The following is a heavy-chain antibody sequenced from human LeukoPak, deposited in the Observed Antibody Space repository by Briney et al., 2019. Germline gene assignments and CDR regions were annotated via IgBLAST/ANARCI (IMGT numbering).Heavy chain of an antibody. Sequence: GASVKVSCKASGGSFSNHAIIWVRQAPGQGLEWMGWINPNSGGTNYAQKFQGRVTMTRDTSISTAYMELSRLRSDDTAVYYCARASEYYYGSGRGRSGSYIDYWGQGTLVTVSS. CDR3: ARASEYYYGSGRGRSGSYIDY. J-gene: IGHJ4*02. V-gene: IGHV1-2*02. CDR2: INPNSGGT. D-gene: IGHD3-10*01. CDR1: GGSFSNHA.